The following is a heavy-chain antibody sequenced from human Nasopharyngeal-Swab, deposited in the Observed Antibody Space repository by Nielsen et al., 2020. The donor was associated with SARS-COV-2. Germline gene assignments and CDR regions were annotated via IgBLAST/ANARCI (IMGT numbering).Heavy chain of an antibody. Sequence: SETLSLTCAVYGGSFSGYYWSWIRQPPGKGLEWIGEINHSGSTNYSPSLKSRVTISADTSKNQFSLKLTTVTAADTAVYYCARWSTISRFFDFWGQGTQVTVSS. D-gene: IGHD1-26*01. CDR2: INHSGST. CDR1: GGSFSGYY. V-gene: IGHV4-34*01. J-gene: IGHJ4*02. CDR3: ARWSTISRFFDF.